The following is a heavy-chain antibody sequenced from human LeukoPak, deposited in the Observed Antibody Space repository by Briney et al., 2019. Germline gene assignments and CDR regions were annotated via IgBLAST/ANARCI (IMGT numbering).Heavy chain of an antibody. CDR1: GGSINSYY. J-gene: IGHJ4*02. CDR3: ARVTGYMIEDYFDY. V-gene: IGHV4-59*01. Sequence: SETLSLTCTVSGGSINSYYCSWIRQPPGKGLEWIGYLYYSGSTNYNYNPSLKSRVTISVDTSKDQFSLKLSSVTAADTAVYYCARVTGYMIEDYFDYWGQGTLVTVSS. D-gene: IGHD3-22*01. CDR2: LYYSGSTNY.